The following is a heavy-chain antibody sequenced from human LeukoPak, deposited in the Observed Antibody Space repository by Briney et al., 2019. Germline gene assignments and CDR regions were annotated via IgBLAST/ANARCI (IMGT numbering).Heavy chain of an antibody. CDR3: ARDPPGIAASVSGG. CDR1: GFNVSNNY. Sequence: GGSLRLSCKASGFNVSNNYMNWVRQAPGKGLEWVALIYSGGTTNYADSVKGRFTISRDNSKNTLYLQMTNVRVEDTAVDYCARDPPGIAASVSGGWGQGTLVTVSS. D-gene: IGHD6-13*01. CDR2: IYSGGTT. V-gene: IGHV3-53*01. J-gene: IGHJ4*02.